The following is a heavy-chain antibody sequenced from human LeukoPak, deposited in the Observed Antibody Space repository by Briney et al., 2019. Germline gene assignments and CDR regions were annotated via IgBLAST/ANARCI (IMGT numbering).Heavy chain of an antibody. V-gene: IGHV4-38-2*01. Sequence: PSETLSLTCAVSGYTISSGYYRGWLRQPPGEGLEWIGRTYHSGTTYYNPSLKSRVTISGDTSKNHFYLELSTMTSADTAVYYCPSLTWADWFVPWGQGTLVTVSS. CDR1: GYTISSGYY. D-gene: IGHD1-26*01. J-gene: IGHJ5*02. CDR3: PSLTWADWFVP. CDR2: TYHSGTT.